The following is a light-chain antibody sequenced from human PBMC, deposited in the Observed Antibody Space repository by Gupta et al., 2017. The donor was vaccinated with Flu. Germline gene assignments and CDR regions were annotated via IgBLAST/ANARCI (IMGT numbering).Light chain of an antibody. J-gene: IGKJ2*01. V-gene: IGKV1D-8*01. Sequence: GDSSTSSCLICQDINHYLAWYQQKPGKAPGLLIYAASTLHSGVPERFSGSGSGTDFTLNISRLQSEDFATYYCLQCYPFPRAFGQGTKLEIK. CDR1: QDINHY. CDR3: LQCYPFPRA. CDR2: AAS.